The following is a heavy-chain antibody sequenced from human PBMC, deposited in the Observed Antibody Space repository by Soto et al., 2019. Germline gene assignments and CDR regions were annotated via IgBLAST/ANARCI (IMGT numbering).Heavy chain of an antibody. Sequence: GGSLRLSCEVSGFSLRGYGVHWVRQAPGKGLEWVAVIWYHGTTKNYADSVKGRFTISRDSSKNTVYLQMDSLKVEDTAVYYCARDVDRTSHLNWFDPWGQGGMVTVSS. J-gene: IGHJ5*02. D-gene: IGHD5-12*01. V-gene: IGHV3-33*01. CDR3: ARDVDRTSHLNWFDP. CDR1: GFSLRGYG. CDR2: IWYHGTTK.